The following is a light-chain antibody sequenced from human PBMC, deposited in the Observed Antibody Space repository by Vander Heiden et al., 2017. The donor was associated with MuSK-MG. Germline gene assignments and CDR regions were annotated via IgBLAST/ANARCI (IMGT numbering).Light chain of an antibody. CDR1: QGISSY. CDR3: QQDDCYPLWT. V-gene: IGKV1-8*01. J-gene: IGKJ1*01. Sequence: AIRMTQSPSSFSASTGDRVTITCRASQGISSYLAWYQQKPGKAPKLLIYAASTLQSGVPSRFSGSGYGTDFTLTISCLQSEDFATYYCQQDDCYPLWTFGQGTKVEIK. CDR2: AAS.